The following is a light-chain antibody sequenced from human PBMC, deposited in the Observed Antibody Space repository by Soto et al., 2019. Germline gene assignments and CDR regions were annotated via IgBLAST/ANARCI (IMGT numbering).Light chain of an antibody. Sequence: QSALTQPPSVSGAPGQRVTISCTGSSSNIGAGHDVHWYQHLPGTAPKLLIYGNGNRPSGVPDRFSGSKSGTSASLAITGLQTEDEADYYCQSYDSSLSGSEVFGTGTKVT. CDR1: SSNIGAGHD. J-gene: IGLJ1*01. CDR2: GNG. CDR3: QSYDSSLSGSEV. V-gene: IGLV1-40*01.